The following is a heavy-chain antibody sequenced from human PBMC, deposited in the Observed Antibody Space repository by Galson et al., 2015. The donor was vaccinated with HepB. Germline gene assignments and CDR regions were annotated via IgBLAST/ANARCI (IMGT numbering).Heavy chain of an antibody. Sequence: CAISGDSVSSNSAAWNWIRQSPSRGLEWLGRTYYRSKWYNDYAVSVKSRITINPDTSKNQFSLQLNSVTPEDTAVYYCARDSGYSSSWSWFDPGAREPWSPSPQ. V-gene: IGHV6-1*01. CDR3: ARDSGYSSSWSWFDP. CDR1: GDSVSSNSAA. CDR2: TYYRSKWYN. D-gene: IGHD6-13*01. J-gene: IGHJ5*02.